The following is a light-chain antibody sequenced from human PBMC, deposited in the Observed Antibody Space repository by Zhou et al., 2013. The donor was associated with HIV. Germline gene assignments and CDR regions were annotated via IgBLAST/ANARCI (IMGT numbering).Light chain of an antibody. Sequence: DIQMTQSPSSLSASVRDRVTITCQASQDIRHFLNWYQQKPGKAPKLLIYDASNLETGVPRRFSGRGSGTEFTLTISCLQPEDIATYYCQQFENVPMTFGQGTRLELK. CDR3: QQFENVPMT. V-gene: IGKV1-33*01. J-gene: IGKJ5*01. CDR1: QDIRHF. CDR2: DAS.